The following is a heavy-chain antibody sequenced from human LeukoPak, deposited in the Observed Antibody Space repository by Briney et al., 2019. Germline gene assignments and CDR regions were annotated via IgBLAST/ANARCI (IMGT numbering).Heavy chain of an antibody. Sequence: XASGFTVSXNXXSWVRQAPGKXXEXVAVIYSGGSTYYADSVKGRFTISRDNSKNTLYLQMNSLRAEDTAVYYCARDGLDYGGNPFDYWGQGTLVTVSS. CDR2: IYSGGST. V-gene: IGHV3-53*01. J-gene: IGHJ4*02. CDR3: ARDGLDYGGNPFDY. D-gene: IGHD4-23*01. CDR1: GFTVSXNX.